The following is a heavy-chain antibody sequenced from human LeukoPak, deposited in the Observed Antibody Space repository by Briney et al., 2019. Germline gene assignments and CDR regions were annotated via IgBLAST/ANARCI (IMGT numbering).Heavy chain of an antibody. CDR2: INPNSGDT. CDR1: GYTFIGYY. V-gene: IGHV1-2*02. D-gene: IGHD3-22*01. CDR3: ARRVDYYDSSGPLKY. Sequence: ASEKVSCKASGYTFIGYYMHWVRQAPGQGLEWMGWINPNSGDTNYAQKFQGRVTMTRDTSIYTAYMELSSLRSDDTAVYYCARRVDYYDSSGPLKYWGQGVLVTVSS. J-gene: IGHJ4*02.